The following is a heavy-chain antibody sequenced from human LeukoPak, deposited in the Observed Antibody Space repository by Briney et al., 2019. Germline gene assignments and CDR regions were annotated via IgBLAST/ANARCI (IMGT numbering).Heavy chain of an antibody. CDR2: ISWNSDYI. V-gene: IGHV3-9*01. CDR3: AKGSGSYSSSFFDY. CDR1: GFTFDDYA. J-gene: IGHJ4*02. D-gene: IGHD1-26*01. Sequence: GRSLRLSCAASGFTFDDYAMHWVRQAPGKGLEWVSGISWNSDYIVYADSVKGRFTISRDNAKNSLYLQMSSPRAEDTAFYYCAKGSGSYSSSFFDYWGQGTLVTVSS.